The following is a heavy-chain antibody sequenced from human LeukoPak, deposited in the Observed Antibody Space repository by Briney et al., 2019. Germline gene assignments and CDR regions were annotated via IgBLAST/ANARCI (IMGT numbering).Heavy chain of an antibody. CDR1: GGSFSGYY. J-gene: IGHJ3*02. D-gene: IGHD3-3*01. CDR2: INHSGST. Sequence: SEILSLTCAVYGGSFSGYYWSWIRQPPGKGLEWIGEINHSGSTNYNPSLKSRVTISVDTSKNQFSLKLSSVTAADTAVYYCARGVYDFWSGTDAFDIWGQGTMVTVSS. CDR3: ARGVYDFWSGTDAFDI. V-gene: IGHV4-34*01.